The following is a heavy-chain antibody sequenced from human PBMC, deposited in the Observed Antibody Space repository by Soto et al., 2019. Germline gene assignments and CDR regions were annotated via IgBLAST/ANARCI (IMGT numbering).Heavy chain of an antibody. D-gene: IGHD6-6*01. J-gene: IGHJ5*02. Sequence: ASVKVSCKASGGTFSSYAISWVRQAPGQGLEWMGGIIPIFGTANYAQKFQGRVTITADESTSTAYMELSSLRSEDTAVYYCARDPRPGGTSGSSLYWFDPWGQGTLVTVSS. CDR2: IIPIFGTA. CDR1: GGTFSSYA. V-gene: IGHV1-69*13. CDR3: ARDPRPGGTSGSSLYWFDP.